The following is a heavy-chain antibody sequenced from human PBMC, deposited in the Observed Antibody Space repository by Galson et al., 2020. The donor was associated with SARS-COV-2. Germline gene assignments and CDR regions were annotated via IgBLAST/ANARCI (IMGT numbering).Heavy chain of an antibody. Sequence: GGSLRLSCAASGFTFSSYAMSWVRQAPGKGLEWVSAISGSGGSTYYADSVKGRFTISRDNSKNTLYLQMNSLRAEDTAVYYCAKDQGGQWLVRLSIYFDYWGQGTLVTVSS. CDR1: GFTFSSYA. CDR2: ISGSGGST. CDR3: AKDQGGQWLVRLSIYFDY. J-gene: IGHJ4*02. D-gene: IGHD6-19*01. V-gene: IGHV3-23*01.